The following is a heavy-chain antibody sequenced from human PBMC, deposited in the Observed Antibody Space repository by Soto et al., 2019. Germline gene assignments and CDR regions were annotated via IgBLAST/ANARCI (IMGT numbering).Heavy chain of an antibody. D-gene: IGHD1-1*01. CDR3: ARGSWDDVSGHYYMDV. CDR1: GDSVSSKGAG. Sequence: PSQTLSLTCASSGDSVSSKGAGWNWIRQTPSRGLEWLGRTYYKSKWFINYAESVKSRITINPDTSKNQFSLQLDSLTPEDTAVYYCARGSWDDVSGHYYMDVWGKGTTVTVSS. J-gene: IGHJ6*03. V-gene: IGHV6-1*01. CDR2: TYYKSKWFI.